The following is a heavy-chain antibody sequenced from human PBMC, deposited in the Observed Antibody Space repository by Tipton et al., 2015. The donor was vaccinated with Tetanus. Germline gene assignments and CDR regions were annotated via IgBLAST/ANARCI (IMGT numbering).Heavy chain of an antibody. D-gene: IGHD1-26*01. J-gene: IGHJ4*02. CDR3: ARDQARGARGWNYFDY. V-gene: IGHV4-31*03. CDR2: IYNSGST. CDR1: GGSISSGGYY. Sequence: LVKPTQTLSLTCTVSGGSISSGGYYWSWIRQHPGKGLEWIGDIYNSGSTYYNPSLKSRVTILVDTTKNQFSLKLKSVTAAGTAVYYCARDQARGARGWNYFDYWGQGSLVTVSS.